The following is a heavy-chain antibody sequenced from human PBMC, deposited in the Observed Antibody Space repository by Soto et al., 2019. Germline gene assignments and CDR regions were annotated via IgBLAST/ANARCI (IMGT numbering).Heavy chain of an antibody. CDR3: AVGSVDIVPTGMKPFDP. CDR1: GGTFSNYA. D-gene: IGHD5-12*01. Sequence: QVQLVQSGAEVKKPGSSVKVSCKASGGTFSNYAISWVRQAPGQGLEWMGGIIPIFGTANYAQKFQGRVTMTADETTSTDYMELSSLRSEDTAIYYCAVGSVDIVPTGMKPFDPWGQGTLVTVSS. CDR2: IIPIFGTA. V-gene: IGHV1-69*12. J-gene: IGHJ5*02.